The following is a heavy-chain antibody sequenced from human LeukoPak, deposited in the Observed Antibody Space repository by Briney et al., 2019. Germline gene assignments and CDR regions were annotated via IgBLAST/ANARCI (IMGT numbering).Heavy chain of an antibody. CDR3: AESSQAVTFGEVIIQTKYYFDY. D-gene: IGHD3-16*01. Sequence: GGSLRLSCAASGFTFSSYAMHWVRQAPGKGLEWVAVISYDGSNKYYADSVKGRFTIARDNSKNTLYLQMHSLTAEDTAVYYCAESSQAVTFGEVIIQTKYYFDYWGQGTLVTVSS. J-gene: IGHJ4*02. V-gene: IGHV3-30*04. CDR2: ISYDGSNK. CDR1: GFTFSSYA.